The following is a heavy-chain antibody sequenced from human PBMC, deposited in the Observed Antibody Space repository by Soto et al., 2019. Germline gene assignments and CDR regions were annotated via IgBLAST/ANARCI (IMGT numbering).Heavy chain of an antibody. CDR3: AKTLRIFTGAFDI. CDR1: GFTFSSYA. Sequence: EVQLLESGGGLVQPGGSLRLSCAASGFTFSSYAMSWVRQAPGKGLEWVSAISGSGGSTYYADSVKGRFTISRDHSKNTLDLQMNSLGAEDTAVYYCAKTLRIFTGAFDIRGQGTMVTVSS. V-gene: IGHV3-23*01. CDR2: ISGSGGST. J-gene: IGHJ3*02. D-gene: IGHD2-15*01.